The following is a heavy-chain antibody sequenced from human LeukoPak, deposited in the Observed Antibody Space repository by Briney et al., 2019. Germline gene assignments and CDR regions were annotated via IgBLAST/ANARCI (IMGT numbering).Heavy chain of an antibody. J-gene: IGHJ4*02. CDR1: GGSISSYY. CDR2: IYYSGST. CDR3: ARVEQWLVGFDY. D-gene: IGHD6-19*01. Sequence: SETLSLTCTVSGGSISSYYWSWIRQPPGKGLEWIGYIYYSGSTNYSPSLKSRVTISVDTSKNQFSLKLSSVTAADTAVYYCARVEQWLVGFDYWGQGTLVTVSS. V-gene: IGHV4-59*01.